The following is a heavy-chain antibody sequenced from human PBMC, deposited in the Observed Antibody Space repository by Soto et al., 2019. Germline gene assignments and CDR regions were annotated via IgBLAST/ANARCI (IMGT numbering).Heavy chain of an antibody. CDR1: GGTFSSYT. Sequence: SVKVSCKASGGTFSSYTISWVRQAPGQGLEWMGRIIPILGIANYAQKFQGRVTITADKSTSTAYMELRSLRSDDTAVYYCAIYTSWNDDSYGMDVLGQGTTVTV. CDR2: IIPILGIA. CDR3: AIYTSWNDDSYGMDV. V-gene: IGHV1-69*02. J-gene: IGHJ6*02. D-gene: IGHD1-1*01.